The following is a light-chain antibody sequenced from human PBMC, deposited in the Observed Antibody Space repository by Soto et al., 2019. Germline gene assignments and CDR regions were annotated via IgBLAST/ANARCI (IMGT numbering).Light chain of an antibody. Sequence: DIQMTQYPSTLSASVGDRVTITCRASQSISSWFACYQQKPGKAPKLLMYNASSLESGVPSRLSGSGSGTEFTLTISSLQPDDFATYCCQQYNIYPWTFGQGTKLEIK. CDR3: QQYNIYPWT. CDR2: NAS. CDR1: QSISSW. J-gene: IGKJ1*01. V-gene: IGKV1-5*03.